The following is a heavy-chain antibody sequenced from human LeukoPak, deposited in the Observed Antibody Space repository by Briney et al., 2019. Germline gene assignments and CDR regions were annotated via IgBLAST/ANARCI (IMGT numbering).Heavy chain of an antibody. J-gene: IGHJ6*03. CDR3: AKGQGSYYPYYYMDD. CDR2: VWYDGNKK. D-gene: IGHD1-26*01. V-gene: IGHV3-33*06. Sequence: GGSLRLSCAASGFTFRSYAMHWVRQAPGKGLEWVAVVWYDGNKKYYADSVKGRFTISRDNSENTLHLQMDSLRVEDMAVSYCAKGQGSYYPYYYMDDWGTGTTVTVSS. CDR1: GFTFRSYA.